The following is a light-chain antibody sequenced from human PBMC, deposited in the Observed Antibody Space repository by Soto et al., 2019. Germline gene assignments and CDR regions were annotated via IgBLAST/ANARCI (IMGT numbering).Light chain of an antibody. CDR2: AAY. CDR3: QHYDTYPLT. Sequence: DIQMTQSPSSLSASVGDRVTITCRASQGIKHDLAWYQQKPGQAPKRLIYAAYSLETGVPSRFSGSGSGTEFTLTISSLQPDDFATYYCQHYDTYPLTFGGGTKVEIK. V-gene: IGKV1-17*01. CDR1: QGIKHD. J-gene: IGKJ4*01.